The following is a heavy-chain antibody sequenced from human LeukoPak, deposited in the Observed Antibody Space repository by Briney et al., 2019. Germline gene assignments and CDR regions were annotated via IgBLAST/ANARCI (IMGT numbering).Heavy chain of an antibody. V-gene: IGHV1-69*01. CDR1: GGTFSSYA. D-gene: IGHD3-3*01. CDR3: ARDMNDFWGYYYFDY. CDR2: IIPIFGTA. J-gene: IGHJ4*02. Sequence: ASVKVSCKASGGTFSSYAISWVRQAPGQGLEWMGGIIPIFGTANYAQKFQGRVTITADESTSTAYMELSSLRSEDTAVYYCARDMNDFWGYYYFDYWGQGTLVTVSS.